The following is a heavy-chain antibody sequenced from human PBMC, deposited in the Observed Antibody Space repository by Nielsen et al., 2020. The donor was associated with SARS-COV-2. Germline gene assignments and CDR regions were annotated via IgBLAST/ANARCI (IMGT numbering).Heavy chain of an antibody. CDR2: INAGNGNT. CDR1: GYTFTSYA. D-gene: IGHD1-20*01. Sequence: ASVKVSCKASGYTFTSYAMHWVRQAPGQRLEWMGWINAGNGNTKYSQKFQGRVTITRDTSASTAYMELSSLRSEDTAVYYCARDRNNWNDPALGWFDPWGQGTLVTV. CDR3: ARDRNNWNDPALGWFDP. V-gene: IGHV1-3*01. J-gene: IGHJ5*02.